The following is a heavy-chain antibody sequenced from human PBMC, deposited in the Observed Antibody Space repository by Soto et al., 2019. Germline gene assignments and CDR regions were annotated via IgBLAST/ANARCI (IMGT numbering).Heavy chain of an antibody. J-gene: IGHJ4*02. Sequence: PGGSLRLSCAASGFTFNNYPMHWVRQAPGKGLEWVAVISYDGTDKYYADSVKGRFTISRDNSKNTLYLQMNSLRAEDTAVYYCATDSSGYSADYYFDYWGQGTLVTSPQ. CDR2: ISYDGTDK. V-gene: IGHV3-30-3*01. CDR3: ATDSSGYSADYYFDY. CDR1: GFTFNNYP. D-gene: IGHD3-22*01.